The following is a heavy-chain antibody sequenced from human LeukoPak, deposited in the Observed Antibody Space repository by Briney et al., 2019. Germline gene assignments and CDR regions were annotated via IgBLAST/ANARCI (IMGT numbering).Heavy chain of an antibody. CDR3: ARGLQY. CDR1: GGSVSSCSYY. CDR2: IYYSGST. J-gene: IGHJ4*02. Sequence: PSETLSLTCTVPGGSVSSCSYYWSWIRQPPGKGLEWIGYIYYSGSTNYNPSLKSRVTISVDTSKNQFSLKLSSVTAADTAVYYWARGLQYWGQGTLVTVSS. V-gene: IGHV4-61*01.